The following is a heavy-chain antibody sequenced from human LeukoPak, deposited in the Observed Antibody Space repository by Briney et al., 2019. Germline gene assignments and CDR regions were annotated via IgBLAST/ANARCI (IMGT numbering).Heavy chain of an antibody. D-gene: IGHD6-13*01. Sequence: ASVKVSCKASGYTFTSYYMHWVRQAPGQGLEWMGIINPSGGSTSYAQKFQGRVTMTRDTSTSTVYMELSSLRSEDTAVYYRARDREIAAAGPYYFDYWGQGTLVTVSS. CDR1: GYTFTSYY. V-gene: IGHV1-46*01. J-gene: IGHJ4*02. CDR3: ARDREIAAAGPYYFDY. CDR2: INPSGGST.